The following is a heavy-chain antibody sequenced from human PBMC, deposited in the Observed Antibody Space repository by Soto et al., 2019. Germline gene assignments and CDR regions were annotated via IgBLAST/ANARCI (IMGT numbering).Heavy chain of an antibody. J-gene: IGHJ4*02. D-gene: IGHD4-17*01. Sequence: PSETLSLTRTVSGGSISRGGYYWSWIRQHPGKGLEWIGYIYYSGSTYYNPSLKSRVTISVDTSKNQFSLKLSSVTAADTAVYYCARLDDYGDYEMDEWGQGTLVTVSS. CDR2: IYYSGST. V-gene: IGHV4-31*03. CDR3: ARLDDYGDYEMDE. CDR1: GGSISRGGYY.